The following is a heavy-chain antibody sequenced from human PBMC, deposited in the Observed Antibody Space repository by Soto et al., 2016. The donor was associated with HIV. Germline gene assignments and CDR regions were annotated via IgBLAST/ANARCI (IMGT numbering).Heavy chain of an antibody. J-gene: IGHJ6*02. CDR1: GYTFTSFG. CDR3: ARDVADTMIVVRYYGMDV. Sequence: QVQLVQSGAEVKKPGASVKVSCKTSGYTFTSFGISWVRQAPGRGLEWMGWISAYNHNTKFGPRFQGRLTMTTDSSTSTAYMELRSLRSDDTAVYYCARDVADTMIVVRYYGMDVWGQGTTVTVSS. D-gene: IGHD3-22*01. V-gene: IGHV1-18*01. CDR2: ISAYNHNT.